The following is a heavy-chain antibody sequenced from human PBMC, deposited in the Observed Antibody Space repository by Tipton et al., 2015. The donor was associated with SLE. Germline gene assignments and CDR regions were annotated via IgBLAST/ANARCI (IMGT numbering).Heavy chain of an antibody. D-gene: IGHD6-19*01. CDR2: IFYSGTT. CDR3: ARDREQFSK. J-gene: IGHJ4*02. Sequence: TLSLTCTVSGGSISSYYWSWIRQPPGKGLEWIGYIFYSGTTYYNPSLRSRVTISVDTSKNQFSLKLSSVTAADTAVYYCARDREQFSKWGQGTLVTVSS. V-gene: IGHV4-59*12. CDR1: GGSISSYY.